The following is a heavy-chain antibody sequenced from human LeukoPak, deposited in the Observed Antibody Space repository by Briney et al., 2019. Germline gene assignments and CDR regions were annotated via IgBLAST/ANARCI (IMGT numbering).Heavy chain of an antibody. V-gene: IGHV1-2*02. D-gene: IGHD2-15*01. CDR2: INPNSGGT. CDR1: GYTFTGYY. Sequence: ASVKVSCKASGYTFTGYYMRWVRQAPGQGLERMGWINPNSGGTNYAQKFQGRVTMTRDTSISTAYMELSRLRSDDTAVYYCARAPTYCSGGSCYSAKFDYWGQGTLVTVSS. CDR3: ARAPTYCSGGSCYSAKFDY. J-gene: IGHJ4*02.